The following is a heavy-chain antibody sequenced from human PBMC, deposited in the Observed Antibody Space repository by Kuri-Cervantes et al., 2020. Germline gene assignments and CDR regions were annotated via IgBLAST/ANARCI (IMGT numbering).Heavy chain of an antibody. V-gene: IGHV3-30-3*01. J-gene: IGHJ4*02. CDR1: GFTFSNYA. CDR3: AREYYYGSGTTFDY. D-gene: IGHD3-10*01. Sequence: GESLKISCVGSGFTFSNYAIHWVRQAPGKGLEWVAVISYDGSKKYYADSVKGRFTISRDNSKNTLYLQMNSLRAEDTAVYYCAREYYYGSGTTFDYWGQGTLVTVSS. CDR2: ISYDGSKK.